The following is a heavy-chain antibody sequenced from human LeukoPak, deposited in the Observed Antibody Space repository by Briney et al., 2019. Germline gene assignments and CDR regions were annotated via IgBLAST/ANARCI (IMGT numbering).Heavy chain of an antibody. J-gene: IGHJ6*02. Sequence: ASVKVSCKASGYTFTGYYMHWVRQAPGQGLEWMGWINPNSGSTNYAQKFQGRVTMTRDTSISTAYMELSRLRSDDTAVYYCARDPPSLWFGEFGNQDVWGQGITVTVSS. CDR1: GYTFTGYY. D-gene: IGHD3-10*01. CDR3: ARDPPSLWFGEFGNQDV. V-gene: IGHV1-2*02. CDR2: INPNSGST.